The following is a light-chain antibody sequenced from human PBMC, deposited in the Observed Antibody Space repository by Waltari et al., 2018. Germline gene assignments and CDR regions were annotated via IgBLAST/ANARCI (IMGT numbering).Light chain of an antibody. CDR2: KDT. CDR3: QSADISSSYRV. V-gene: IGLV3-25*03. CDR1: ALPKQY. J-gene: IGLJ3*02. Sequence: SHDLTQPPSVSVSPGQTARITCSGDALPKQYAYWFQKKPGQAPVLVIYKDTERPSVIPERFSGSSSGTTVTLTISGVQADDEADYYCQSADISSSYRVFGGGTKLSVL.